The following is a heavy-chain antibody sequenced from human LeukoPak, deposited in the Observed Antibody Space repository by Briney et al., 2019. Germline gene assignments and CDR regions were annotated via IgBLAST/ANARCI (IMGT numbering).Heavy chain of an antibody. CDR2: IYSGGST. CDR1: GFTVSSNY. CDR3: AREGYGGKLYYFDY. Sequence: GGSLRLSCAASGFTVSSNYMSWVRQAPGKGLEWVSVIYSGGSTYYADSVKGRFTISRDNSKNTLYLQMNSLRAEDTAVYYCAREGYGGKLYYFDYWGQGTLVTVSS. V-gene: IGHV3-53*01. D-gene: IGHD4-23*01. J-gene: IGHJ4*02.